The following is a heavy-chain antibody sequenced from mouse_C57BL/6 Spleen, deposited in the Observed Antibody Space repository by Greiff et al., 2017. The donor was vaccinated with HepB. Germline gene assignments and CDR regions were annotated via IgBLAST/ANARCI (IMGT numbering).Heavy chain of an antibody. Sequence: LVEPGASVKISCKASGYSFTDYNMNWVKQSNGKSLEWIGVINPNYGTTSYNQKFKGKATLTVDQSSSTAYMQLNSLTSEDSAVYYCVPYYGSSHWYFDVWGTGTTVTVSS. CDR1: GYSFTDYN. CDR3: VPYYGSSHWYFDV. D-gene: IGHD1-1*01. V-gene: IGHV1-39*01. CDR2: INPNYGTT. J-gene: IGHJ1*03.